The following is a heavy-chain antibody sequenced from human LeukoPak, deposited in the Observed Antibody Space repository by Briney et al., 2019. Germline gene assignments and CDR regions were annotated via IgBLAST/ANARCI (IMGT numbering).Heavy chain of an antibody. D-gene: IGHD4-23*01. J-gene: IGHJ4*02. Sequence: SETLSLTCTVSGASITSDIFYWNWIRQSPGKGLEWIGAIHNSRGTSYNPSLESRLTISVDPSENKFFLKMTSVTDADTATYYCGKVGGNTNSWGQGPLVTVSS. V-gene: IGHV4-30-4*01. CDR1: GASITSDIFY. CDR3: GKVGGNTNS. CDR2: IHNSRGT.